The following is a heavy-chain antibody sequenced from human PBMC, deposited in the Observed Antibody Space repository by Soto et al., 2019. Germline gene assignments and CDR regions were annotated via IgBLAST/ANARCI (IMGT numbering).Heavy chain of an antibody. J-gene: IGHJ5*02. V-gene: IGHV1-69*06. CDR2: IIPIFGTA. CDR1: GGTFSSYA. Sequence: SVKVSCKASGGTFSSYAISWVRQAPGQGLEWMGGIIPIFGTANYAQKFQGRVTITADKSTSTAYMELSSLRSEDTAVYYCAREDRPTTPDRRFDPWGQGTLVTVSS. CDR3: AREDRPTTPDRRFDP. D-gene: IGHD4-17*01.